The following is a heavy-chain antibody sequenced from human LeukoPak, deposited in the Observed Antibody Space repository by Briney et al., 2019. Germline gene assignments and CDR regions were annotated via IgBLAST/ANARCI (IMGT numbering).Heavy chain of an antibody. J-gene: IGHJ4*02. D-gene: IGHD3-22*01. CDR3: ARDDYYDRVFDY. CDR2: ISGSGGST. Sequence: GGSLRLSCAASGFTFSSYAMSWVRQAPGKGLEWVSAISGSGGSTYYADSVKGRFTISRDNSKNTLYLQMNSLRAEDTAVYYCARDDYYDRVFDYWGQGTLVTVSS. CDR1: GFTFSSYA. V-gene: IGHV3-23*01.